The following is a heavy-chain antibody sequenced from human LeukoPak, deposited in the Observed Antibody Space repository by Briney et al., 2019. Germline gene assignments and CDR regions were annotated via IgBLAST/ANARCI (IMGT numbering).Heavy chain of an antibody. V-gene: IGHV1-69*10. CDR2: IIPLLNEV. J-gene: IGHJ5*02. CDR1: GDNFRSHA. CDR3: ASDLAAGWFDP. D-gene: IGHD6-13*01. Sequence: GASVKVSCKASGDNFRSHAISWVRQAPGQGLEWMGGIIPLLNEVDYTQKFQGRVAITRDTSASTAYMELSSLRSEDTAVYYCASDLAAGWFDPWGQGTLVTVSS.